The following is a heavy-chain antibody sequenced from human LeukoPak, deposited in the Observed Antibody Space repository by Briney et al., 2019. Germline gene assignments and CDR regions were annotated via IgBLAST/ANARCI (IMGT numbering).Heavy chain of an antibody. CDR3: ARARYYDSPDY. V-gene: IGHV3-74*01. D-gene: IGHD3-22*01. CDR2: VNRDGSTT. J-gene: IGHJ4*02. Sequence: GGSLRLSCAASGFTFSSYWMHWVRQAPGKGLGWVSRVNRDGSTTNYADSVQGRFTISRDNAKNTLYLQLNRLRAAETAVYYCARARYYDSPDYWGQGTLVTVSS. CDR1: GFTFSSYW.